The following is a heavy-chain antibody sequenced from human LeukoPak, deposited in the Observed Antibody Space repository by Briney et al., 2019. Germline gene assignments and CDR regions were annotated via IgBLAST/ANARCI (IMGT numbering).Heavy chain of an antibody. V-gene: IGHV5-51*01. CDR2: IYPGDSDT. CDR3: ARLQDWGHILPDYGMDV. CDR1: GYSFTSYW. D-gene: IGHD7-27*01. J-gene: IGHJ6*02. Sequence: GESLKISCKGSGYSFTSYWIGWVRQMPGKGLEWMGIIYPGDSDTKYSPSFQGQVTISADKSISTAYLQWSSLKASDTAMYYCARLQDWGHILPDYGMDVWGQGTTVTVSS.